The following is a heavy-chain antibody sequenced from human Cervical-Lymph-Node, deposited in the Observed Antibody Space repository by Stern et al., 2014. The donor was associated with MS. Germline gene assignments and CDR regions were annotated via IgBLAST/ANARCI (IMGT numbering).Heavy chain of an antibody. J-gene: IGHJ6*02. D-gene: IGHD2-21*01. CDR3: ARSLSAIGPIRPHVYHYYGMDV. CDR1: GYTFTGYY. CDR2: INPNNGGT. Sequence: MQLVESGAEVKKPGASVKVSCKASGYTFTGYYMHWVRQAPGQGLEWMGWINPNNGGTNYAQKFQGRVTMTRDTSISTAYMELSRLGSDDTAVYYCARSLSAIGPIRPHVYHYYGMDVWGQGTTVTVSS. V-gene: IGHV1-2*02.